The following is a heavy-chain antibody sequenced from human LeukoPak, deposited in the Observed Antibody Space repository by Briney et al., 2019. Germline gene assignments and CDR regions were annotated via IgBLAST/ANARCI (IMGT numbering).Heavy chain of an antibody. J-gene: IGHJ3*02. D-gene: IGHD1-14*01. Sequence: PSETLSLTCTVYGGSISSYYWSWIRQPPGKGLEWIGYIYYSRSTNYNPSLKSRVTISVDTSKNQFSLKLSSVTAADTAVYYCASTDRIKDAFDIWGQGTMVTVSS. CDR2: IYYSRST. CDR3: ASTDRIKDAFDI. CDR1: GGSISSYY. V-gene: IGHV4-59*01.